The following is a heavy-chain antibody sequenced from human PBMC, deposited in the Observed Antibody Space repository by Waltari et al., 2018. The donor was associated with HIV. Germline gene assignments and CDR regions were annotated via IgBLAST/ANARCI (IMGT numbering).Heavy chain of an antibody. V-gene: IGHV3-30*01. D-gene: IGHD3-3*01. CDR2: ISYDGSNK. J-gene: IGHJ4*02. CDR3: ARGRASSWSAYQY. CDR1: GFTFSNYA. Sequence: QVQLVESGGGVVQPGRSLRLSCEASGFTFSNYAIHWAIISYDGSNKYYGDSVKGRFTISRDDSKNTLYLQMNTLRPEDTAVYYCARGRASSWSAYQYWGQGTLVTVSS.